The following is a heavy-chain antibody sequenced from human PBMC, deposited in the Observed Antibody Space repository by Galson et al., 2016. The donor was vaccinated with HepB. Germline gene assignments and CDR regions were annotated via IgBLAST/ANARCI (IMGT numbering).Heavy chain of an antibody. Sequence: QMQLQESGSGLVHPSETLSLTCTVSGRSLSSDYSIWIRQSPGNGLEWVGFIHFLGTTSYNPALKSRVTISLDTSKNQFSLRLNSVTAADTAVYFCARYSRVTMKYWGQGTLVTVSS. D-gene: IGHD4-17*01. CDR2: IHFLGTT. CDR3: ARYSRVTMKY. J-gene: IGHJ4*02. CDR1: GRSLSSDY. V-gene: IGHV4-59*01.